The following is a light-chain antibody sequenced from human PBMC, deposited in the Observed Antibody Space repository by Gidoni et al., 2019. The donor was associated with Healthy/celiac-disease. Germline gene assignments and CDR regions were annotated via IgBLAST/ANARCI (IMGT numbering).Light chain of an antibody. Sequence: IQLTQSPSSLSASVGDRVTITCRASQGISSYVAWYQQKPGKAPKLLIYAASTLQSGVPSRFSGSGSGTDFTLTISSLQPEDFATYYCQQLNSYPQGWTFXXXTKVEIK. CDR3: QQLNSYPQGWT. J-gene: IGKJ1*01. V-gene: IGKV1-9*01. CDR1: QGISSY. CDR2: AAS.